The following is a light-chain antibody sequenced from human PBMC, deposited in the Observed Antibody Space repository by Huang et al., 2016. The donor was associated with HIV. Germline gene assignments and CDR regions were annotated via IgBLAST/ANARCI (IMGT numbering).Light chain of an antibody. CDR2: RAS. CDR1: QSVTNSY. J-gene: IGKJ1*01. V-gene: IGKV3-20*01. CDR3: QQYGSSPKT. Sequence: DIVLTQSPGTLSLSPWERATLSCRASQSVTNSYLAGYQQKPGQAPRLLIYRASSRATCIPDRFSGSGSGTDFTLTISRLEPEDFAVFYCQQYGSSPKTFGQGTKVEI.